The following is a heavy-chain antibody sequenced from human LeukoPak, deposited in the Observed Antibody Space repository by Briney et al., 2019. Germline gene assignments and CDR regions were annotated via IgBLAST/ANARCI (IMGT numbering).Heavy chain of an antibody. CDR1: GFTFSSYA. V-gene: IGHV3-64D*06. J-gene: IGHJ4*02. Sequence: PGGSLRPSCSASGFTFSSYAMHWVRQAPGKGLEYVSAISSNGGSTYYADSVKGRFTISRDNSKNTLYLQMSSLRAEDTAVYYCVKDLSGSTVTTKYFDYWGQGTLVTVSS. CDR2: ISSNGGST. CDR3: VKDLSGSTVTTKYFDY. D-gene: IGHD4-17*01.